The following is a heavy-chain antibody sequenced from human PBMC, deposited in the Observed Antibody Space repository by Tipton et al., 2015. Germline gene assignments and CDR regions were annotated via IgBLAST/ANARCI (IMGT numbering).Heavy chain of an antibody. Sequence: QLVQSGAEVKKPGESLKISCKASNYNFPNYWIGWVRQMPGKGLEWMGIIYPGDSESRYSPSFQGQVTFSADKSSDTAYVQWNSLKASDTAMYYCAGHRDSSGYYQHDGFNIWGQGTMVTVSS. CDR1: NYNFPNYW. CDR3: AGHRDSSGYYQHDGFNI. CDR2: IYPGDSES. J-gene: IGHJ3*02. D-gene: IGHD3-22*01. V-gene: IGHV5-51*01.